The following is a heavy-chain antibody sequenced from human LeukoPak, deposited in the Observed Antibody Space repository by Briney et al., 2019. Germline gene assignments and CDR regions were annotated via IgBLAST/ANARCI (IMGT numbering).Heavy chain of an antibody. CDR1: GFSFDKYW. V-gene: IGHV3-7*01. CDR2: IKEDGSEK. D-gene: IGHD3-10*01. J-gene: IGHJ4*02. CDR3: ARDPRGGPKWNYFDY. Sequence: PGGSLRLSCAASGFSFDKYWMSWVRQAPGKGLEWVANIKEDGSEKYYVDSVKGRFTISRDNAKNSLYLQMNSLRGEDTAVYYCARDPRGGPKWNYFDYWGQGSLVTVSS.